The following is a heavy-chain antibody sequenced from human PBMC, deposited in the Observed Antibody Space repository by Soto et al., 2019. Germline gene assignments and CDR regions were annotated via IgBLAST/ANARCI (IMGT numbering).Heavy chain of an antibody. J-gene: IGHJ4*02. CDR3: AKVGSRDGYNYGLDQ. D-gene: IGHD5-18*01. CDR1: GRIFSSFP. V-gene: IGHV1-69*06. Sequence: QVQVVQSGAEVKKPGSSVKISCKASGRIFSSFPTSWVRQVPGQGLEWMGGVISATGSVTYAPQFQGRVTITAVTSAGIGYRELTSLTSEDTAIYYCAKVGSRDGYNYGLDQWGPGTMVTVSS. CDR2: VISATGSV.